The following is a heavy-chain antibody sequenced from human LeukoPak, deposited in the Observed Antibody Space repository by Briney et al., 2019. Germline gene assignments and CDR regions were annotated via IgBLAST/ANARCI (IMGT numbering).Heavy chain of an antibody. Sequence: PGGSLRLSCAASGFTFSSSSMNWVRQAPGKGLEWVSSISSTGSNTYYADSVRGRFTISRDNAKNSLYLQMNSLRAEDTAVYYCARELVVKQDLAYWGHGSLVTVSS. J-gene: IGHJ4*01. CDR2: ISSTGSNT. CDR3: ARELVVKQDLAY. CDR1: GFTFSSSS. D-gene: IGHD2-15*01. V-gene: IGHV3-21*01.